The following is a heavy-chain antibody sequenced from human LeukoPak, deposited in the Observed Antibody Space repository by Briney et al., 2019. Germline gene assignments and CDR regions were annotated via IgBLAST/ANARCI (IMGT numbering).Heavy chain of an antibody. Sequence: GASVKVSCEASGYIFTSYGFAWVRQAPGQGLEWMGWISALNGNTNYAQKFQGRVTMTTDTSTSTAYMELRSLTSDDTAMYYCASDPEGVTPLDYWGQGTLVTVSS. V-gene: IGHV1-18*01. CDR3: ASDPEGVTPLDY. CDR2: ISALNGNT. J-gene: IGHJ4*02. CDR1: GYIFTSYG. D-gene: IGHD3-10*01.